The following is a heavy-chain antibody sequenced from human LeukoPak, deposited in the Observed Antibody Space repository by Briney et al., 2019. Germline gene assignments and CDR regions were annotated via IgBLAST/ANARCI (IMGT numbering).Heavy chain of an antibody. Sequence: GGSLRLSCAASGFTFSSYEMNWVRQAPGEGLEWVSYISSTGSTIFSADSVKGRFTISRDNAKNSLYLHMNSLRADDTAVYYCATLRRQLVDYWGQGALVTVSS. V-gene: IGHV3-48*03. J-gene: IGHJ4*02. CDR2: ISSTGSTI. CDR3: ATLRRQLVDY. D-gene: IGHD6-13*01. CDR1: GFTFSSYE.